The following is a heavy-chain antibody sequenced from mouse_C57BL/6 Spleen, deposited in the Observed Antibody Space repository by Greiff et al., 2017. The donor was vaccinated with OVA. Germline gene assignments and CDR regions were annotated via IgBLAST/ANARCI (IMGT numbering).Heavy chain of an antibody. CDR1: GYTFTSYT. V-gene: IGHV1-4*01. Sequence: VKLMESGAELARPGASVKMSCKASGYTFTSYTMHWVKQRPGQGLEWIGYINPSSGYTKYNQKFKDKATLTADKSSSTAYMQLSSLTSEDSAVYYCARPYYGSSYSFAYWGQGTLVTVSA. D-gene: IGHD1-1*01. J-gene: IGHJ3*01. CDR2: INPSSGYT. CDR3: ARPYYGSSYSFAY.